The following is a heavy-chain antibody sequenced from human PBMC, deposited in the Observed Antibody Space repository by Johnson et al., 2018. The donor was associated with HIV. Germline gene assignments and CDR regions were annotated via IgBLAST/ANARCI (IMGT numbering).Heavy chain of an antibody. V-gene: IGHV3-23*04. Sequence: DVQVVESGGGVVQPGRSLRLSCAASGFTFSSYWMSWVRQAPGKGLEWVSAISGSGGSTYYADSVKGRFTISRDNSKNTLYLQMNSLRAEDTAVYYCAKEVAMIVDAFDVWGQGTVVTVSS. CDR3: AKEVAMIVDAFDV. CDR1: GFTFSSYW. CDR2: ISGSGGST. J-gene: IGHJ3*01. D-gene: IGHD3-22*01.